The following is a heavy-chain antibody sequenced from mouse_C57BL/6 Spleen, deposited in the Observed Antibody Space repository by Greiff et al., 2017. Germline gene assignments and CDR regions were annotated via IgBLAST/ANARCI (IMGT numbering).Heavy chain of an antibody. CDR1: GFTFSDYY. CDR3: ARGGNDYDYFDY. V-gene: IGHV5-16*01. J-gene: IGHJ2*01. CDR2: INYDGSST. Sequence: EVKLMESEGGLVQPGSSMKLSCTASGFTFSDYYMAWVRQVPEKGLEWVANINYDGSSTYYLDSLKSRFIISRDNAKNILYLQMSSLKSEDTATYYCARGGNDYDYFDYWGQGTTLTVSS. D-gene: IGHD2-4*01.